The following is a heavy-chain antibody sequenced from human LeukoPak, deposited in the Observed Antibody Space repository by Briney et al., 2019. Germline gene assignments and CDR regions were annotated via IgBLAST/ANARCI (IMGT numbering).Heavy chain of an antibody. V-gene: IGHV1-2*02. Sequence: ASVKVSCKASGYTFTSYGISWVRQAPGQGLEWMGWINPNSGGASFARKFQGRVTMARDTSISTAYMEVSRLRSDDTAVYYCARGLGTVTTLNYYVADWGQGTLVTVSS. CDR1: GYTFTSYG. CDR3: ARGLGTVTTLNYYVAD. CDR2: INPNSGGA. J-gene: IGHJ4*02. D-gene: IGHD4-17*01.